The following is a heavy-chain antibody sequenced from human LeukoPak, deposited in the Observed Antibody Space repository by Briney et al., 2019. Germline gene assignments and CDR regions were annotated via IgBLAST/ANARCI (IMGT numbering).Heavy chain of an antibody. V-gene: IGHV4-59*01. J-gene: IGHJ6*03. CDR1: GGSISSYY. Sequence: SETLPLTCTVSGGSISSYYWSWIRQPPGKGLEWIGYIYYSGSTNYNPSLKSRVTISVDASKNQFSLKLSSVTAADTAVYYCARGTLELRDNYYYYMDVWGKGTTVTVSS. CDR3: ARGTLELRDNYYYYMDV. CDR2: IYYSGST. D-gene: IGHD1-7*01.